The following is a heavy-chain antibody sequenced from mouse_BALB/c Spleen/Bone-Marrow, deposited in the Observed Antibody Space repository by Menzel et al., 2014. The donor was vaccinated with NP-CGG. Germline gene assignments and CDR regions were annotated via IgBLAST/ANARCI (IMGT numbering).Heavy chain of an antibody. CDR1: GYTFTSYW. J-gene: IGHJ2*01. CDR2: INPSNGRT. D-gene: IGHD4-1*02. CDR3: TSPQLGRDY. Sequence: QVQLQQSGAKLVKPGASVKLSCKASGYTFTSYWMYWVKQRPGQGLEWIGEINPSNGRTDYNEKFKTKATLTVGSSSSTAYMQLSSLTSEDSAVYYCTSPQLGRDYWGQGTTLTVSS. V-gene: IGHV1S81*02.